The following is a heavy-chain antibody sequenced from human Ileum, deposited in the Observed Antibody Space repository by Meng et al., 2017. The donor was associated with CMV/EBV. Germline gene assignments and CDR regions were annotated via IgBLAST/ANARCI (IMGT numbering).Heavy chain of an antibody. D-gene: IGHD3-10*01. Sequence: QLQESGPGLVKPSETLSLTCIVSGGSISGYHWTWIRRPAGKGLEWIGRLRTSGTTDHNPSLKSRVTLSIVTSKNQFSLKLNSVTAADTAVYYCGRAGARGVPVDMWGQGTLVTVSS. CDR3: GRAGARGVPVDM. CDR2: LRTSGTT. V-gene: IGHV4-4*07. CDR1: GGSISGYH. J-gene: IGHJ4*02.